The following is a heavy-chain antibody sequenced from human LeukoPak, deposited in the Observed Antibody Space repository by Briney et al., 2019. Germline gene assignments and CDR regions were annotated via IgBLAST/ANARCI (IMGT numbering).Heavy chain of an antibody. D-gene: IGHD3-10*01. CDR1: GYTFTSYD. J-gene: IGHJ5*02. V-gene: IGHV1-2*02. CDR3: ARDYGHYGSGSYPDNWFDP. CDR2: MNPNSGGS. Sequence: ASVKVSCKASGYTFTSYDINWVRQATGQGLEWMGWMNPNSGGSNYAQKFQGRVTMTRDTSISTAYMELSSLRSDDTAVYYCARDYGHYGSGSYPDNWFDPWGQGTLVSVSS.